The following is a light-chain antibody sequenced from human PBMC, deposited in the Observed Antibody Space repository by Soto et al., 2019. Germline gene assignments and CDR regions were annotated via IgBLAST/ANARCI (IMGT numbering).Light chain of an antibody. Sequence: QSALTQPASVSGSPGQSITISCTGTSSDVGSYDRVSWYQQPPGTAPKLMIYDVSHRPSGVSDRFSGSKSGNTASLTISGLQAEDEGDYYCSSHSTYIPVVFGGGTKVTVL. CDR2: DVS. J-gene: IGLJ2*01. CDR3: SSHSTYIPVV. CDR1: SSDVGSYDR. V-gene: IGLV2-14*01.